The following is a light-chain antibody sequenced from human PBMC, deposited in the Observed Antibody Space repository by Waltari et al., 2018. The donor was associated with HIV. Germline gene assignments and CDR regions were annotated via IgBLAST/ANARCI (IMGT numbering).Light chain of an antibody. J-gene: IGLJ3*02. CDR1: RSDIGAYNR. Sequence: QSALTQPPSVSGPLGQSVTISCTGTRSDIGAYNRVSWYQQSPGTAPKLRIYEVTHRPSGVPVRFSGSKSGNTASLTISGLQADDEADYYCSSYTTSSTWVFGGGTKLTVL. CDR2: EVT. CDR3: SSYTTSSTWV. V-gene: IGLV2-18*02.